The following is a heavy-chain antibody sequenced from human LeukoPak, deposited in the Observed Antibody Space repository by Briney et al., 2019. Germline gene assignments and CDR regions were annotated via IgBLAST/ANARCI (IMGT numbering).Heavy chain of an antibody. CDR2: ISSDGNTE. V-gene: IGHV3-30-3*01. CDR3: ARGRDSGSFISDY. CDR1: GFTFASYA. Sequence: PGGSLRLSCAVSGFTFASYAVHWVRQAPGKRLEWVAFISSDGNTEHYRDSVKGRFTLSRDNSKNTVSLQMNSLGTEHTAVYYCARGRDSGSFISDYWGQGTLVTVSS. D-gene: IGHD3-10*01. J-gene: IGHJ4*02.